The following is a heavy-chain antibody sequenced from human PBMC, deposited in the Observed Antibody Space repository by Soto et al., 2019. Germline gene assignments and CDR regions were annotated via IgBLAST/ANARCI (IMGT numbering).Heavy chain of an antibody. CDR2: TNRDGSSR. D-gene: IGHD3-22*01. V-gene: IGHV3-74*01. CDR3: ARVGDDSTGYKF. Sequence: EVQLVESGGGLVQPGGSLRLSCAASGFTFSNYWMHWVRQAPGKGLVWVSRTNRDGSSRSYADSVKGRFTISRDNAKNMLYLQMTSLRAEDTAAYYCARVGDDSTGYKFGGQGTLVTVSS. CDR1: GFTFSNYW. J-gene: IGHJ4*02.